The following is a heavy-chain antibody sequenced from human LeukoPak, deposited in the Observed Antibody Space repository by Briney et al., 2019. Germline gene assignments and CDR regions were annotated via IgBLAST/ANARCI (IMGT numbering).Heavy chain of an antibody. J-gene: IGHJ6*02. CDR2: INPNRGGT. V-gene: IGHV1-2*02. Sequence: GASVKVSCKASGYTFTGYSMHWVRQAPGQGLEWMGWINPNRGGTNYAQKFQGRVTMTRDTSISTAYMELSRLRSGDTAVYYCAILTAVPGTSYYGMDVWGQGTTVTVSS. D-gene: IGHD6-19*01. CDR3: AILTAVPGTSYYGMDV. CDR1: GYTFTGYS.